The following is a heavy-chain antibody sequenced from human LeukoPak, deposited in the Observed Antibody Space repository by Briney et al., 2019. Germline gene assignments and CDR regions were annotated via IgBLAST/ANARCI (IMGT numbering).Heavy chain of an antibody. J-gene: IGHJ4*02. D-gene: IGHD5-18*01. CDR3: ARGRLGIHYLFY. CDR1: GGSFSGYY. V-gene: IGHV4-34*01. Sequence: SETLSLTCAVYGGSFSGYYWSWIRQPPGKGLEWIGEINHSGSTNYNPSLKSRVTISVDTSKNQFSLKLSSVTAADTAVYYCARGRLGIHYLFYCGQGTLVTASS. CDR2: INHSGST.